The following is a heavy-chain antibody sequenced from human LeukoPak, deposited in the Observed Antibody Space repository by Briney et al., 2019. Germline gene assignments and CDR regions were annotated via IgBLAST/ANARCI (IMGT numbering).Heavy chain of an antibody. CDR2: ISYDGSNK. J-gene: IGHJ4*02. CDR3: ARVLRAGDRIAAAGRELIY. D-gene: IGHD6-13*01. V-gene: IGHV3-30-3*01. CDR1: GFTFSSYA. Sequence: PGRSLRLSCAASGFTFSSYAMHWVRQAPGKGLEWVAVISYDGSNKYYADSVKGRFTISRDNSKNTLYLQMNSLRAEDTAVYYCARVLRAGDRIAAAGRELIYWGQGTLVTVSS.